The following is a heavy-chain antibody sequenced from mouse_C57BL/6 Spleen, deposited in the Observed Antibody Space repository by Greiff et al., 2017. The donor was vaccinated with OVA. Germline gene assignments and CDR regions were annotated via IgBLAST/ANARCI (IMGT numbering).Heavy chain of an antibody. V-gene: IGHV1-81*01. CDR1: GYTFTSYG. Sequence: VQLQQSGAELARPGASVKLSCKASGYTFTSYGISWVKQRTGQGLEWIGEIYPRSGNTYYNEKFKGKATLTADKSSSTAYMELRSLTSEDSAVYFCARYYGSSLNWYFDVWGTGTTVTVSS. D-gene: IGHD1-1*01. CDR2: IYPRSGNT. J-gene: IGHJ1*03. CDR3: ARYYGSSLNWYFDV.